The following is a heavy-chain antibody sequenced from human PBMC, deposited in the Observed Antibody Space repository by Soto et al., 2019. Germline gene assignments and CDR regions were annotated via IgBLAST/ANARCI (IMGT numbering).Heavy chain of an antibody. CDR2: IYSSGST. CDR3: ATSSGNFDH. D-gene: IGHD1-26*01. J-gene: IGHJ4*02. CDR1: GGAISGYY. Sequence: SETLSLTCTVTGGAISGYYWTWIRQPDGEGLEWIGRIYSSGSTNYSPSFQGHVTISADKSITTAYLQWSSLKASDTAMYYCATSSGNFDHWGQGTLVTVSS. V-gene: IGHV4-4*07.